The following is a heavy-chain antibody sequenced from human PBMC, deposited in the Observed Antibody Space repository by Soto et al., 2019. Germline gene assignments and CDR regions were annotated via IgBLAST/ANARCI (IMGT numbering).Heavy chain of an antibody. Sequence: TLSLTCAVSGGSISSGGYSWSWIRQPPGKGLEWIGYIYHSGNTYYNPSLKSRVTISVGRSKNQFSLKLSSVTAADTAVYYCARIPSPWGQGTLVTVSS. D-gene: IGHD2-21*01. CDR3: ARIPSP. CDR1: GGSISSGGYS. V-gene: IGHV4-30-2*01. J-gene: IGHJ5*02. CDR2: IYHSGNT.